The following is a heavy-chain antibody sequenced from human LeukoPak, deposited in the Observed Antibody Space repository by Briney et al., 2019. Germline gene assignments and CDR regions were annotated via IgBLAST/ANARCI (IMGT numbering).Heavy chain of an antibody. CDR2: TIPILCTA. Sequence: GSSVKVSCKASGCSFRSYAISEVRQAPGQGVEWMGGTIPILCTAYYAQKFQGRLTITADQSTSTAYMELSSLRSEDTAVYYCARLIPAHYYYGMDVWGKGTTVTVSS. D-gene: IGHD2-2*01. CDR1: GCSFRSYA. J-gene: IGHJ6*04. CDR3: ARLIPAHYYYGMDV. V-gene: IGHV1-69*01.